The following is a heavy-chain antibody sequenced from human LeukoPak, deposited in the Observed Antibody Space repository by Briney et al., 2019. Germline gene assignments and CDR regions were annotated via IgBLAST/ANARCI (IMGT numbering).Heavy chain of an antibody. CDR1: GGSFSDYY. CDR2: INHSGST. Sequence: KPSETLSLTCAVYGGSFSDYYRTWIRQSPGKGLAWIGEINHSGSTNYNPSLKSRVTISVDTSKNQFSLKLTSVTAADTAVYYCARRITVFYWFDPWGQGTLVTVSS. CDR3: ARRITVFYWFDP. J-gene: IGHJ5*02. D-gene: IGHD3-3*01. V-gene: IGHV4-34*01.